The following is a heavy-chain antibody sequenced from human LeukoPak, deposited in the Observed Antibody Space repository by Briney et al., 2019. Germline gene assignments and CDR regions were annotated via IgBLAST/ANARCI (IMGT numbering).Heavy chain of an antibody. CDR1: GGTFSSYA. D-gene: IGHD3-22*01. CDR2: IIPIFGTA. Sequence: SVKVSCKASGGTFSSYAISWVRQAPGQGLEWMGRIIPIFGTANYAQKFHGRVTITTDESTSTAYMELSSLRSEDTAVYYCARTLPRITMKEGDWFDPWGQGTLVTVSS. CDR3: ARTLPRITMKEGDWFDP. J-gene: IGHJ5*02. V-gene: IGHV1-69*05.